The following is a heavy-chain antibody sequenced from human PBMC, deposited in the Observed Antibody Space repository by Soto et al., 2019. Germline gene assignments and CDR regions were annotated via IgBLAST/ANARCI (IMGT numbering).Heavy chain of an antibody. V-gene: IGHV1-2*02. CDR2: INPNSVGT. CDR3: AREVEGSYSPADF. J-gene: IGHJ4*02. Sequence: ASVKVSCKASGYTFTGHYMHWVRQAPGQGLEWMGWINPNSVGTNYAQKFQGRVTMTRDTSISTAYMELRGLRSDDTAVYYCAREVEGSYSPADFWGQGTPVTVSS. D-gene: IGHD3-10*01. CDR1: GYTFTGHY.